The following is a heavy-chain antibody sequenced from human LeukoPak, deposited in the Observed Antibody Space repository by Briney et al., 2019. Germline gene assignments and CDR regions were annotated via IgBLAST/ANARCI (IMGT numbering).Heavy chain of an antibody. CDR1: GGSISTSNYY. CDR2: IFYSGST. V-gene: IGHV4-39*07. J-gene: IGHJ4*02. Sequence: SETLSLTCTVSGGSISTSNYYWGWIRQPPGKGLEWIGNIFYSGSTYYSPSLKSRVTISLDTSRNQFSLKLSSVTAADTAVYYCARLTDYGAAWGQGTLVTVSS. CDR3: ARLTDYGAA. D-gene: IGHD4-17*01.